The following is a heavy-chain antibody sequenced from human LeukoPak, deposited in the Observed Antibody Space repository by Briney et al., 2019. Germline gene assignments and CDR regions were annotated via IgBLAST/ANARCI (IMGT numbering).Heavy chain of an antibody. CDR1: GYTFTSYG. CDR2: ISAYNGNT. CDR3: ARDREEYSSSWYVAFDI. Sequence: ASAKVSCKASGYTFTSYGISWVRQAPGQGLEWMGWISAYNGNTNYAQKLQGRVTITADESTSTAYMELSSLRSEDTAVYYCARDREEYSSSWYVAFDIWGQGTMVTVSS. V-gene: IGHV1-18*01. J-gene: IGHJ3*02. D-gene: IGHD6-13*01.